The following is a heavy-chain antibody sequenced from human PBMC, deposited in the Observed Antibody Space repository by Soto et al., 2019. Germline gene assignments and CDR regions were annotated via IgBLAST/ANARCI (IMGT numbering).Heavy chain of an antibody. CDR1: GFTFSSYA. V-gene: IGHV3-30-3*01. J-gene: IGHJ4*02. D-gene: IGHD3-3*01. Sequence: QVQLVESGGGVVQPGRSLRLSCAASGFTFSSYAMHWVRQAPGKGLEWVAVISYDGSNKYYADSVTGRFTIASDNSKKALYLQMSSLRAEETAVSYCARDWGFLAWLPSDYCGQGTMFTVSS. CDR2: ISYDGSNK. CDR3: ARDWGFLAWLPSDY.